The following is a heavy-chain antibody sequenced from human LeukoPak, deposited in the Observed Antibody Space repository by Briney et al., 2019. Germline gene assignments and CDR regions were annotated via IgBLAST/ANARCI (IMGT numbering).Heavy chain of an antibody. Sequence: GGSLRLSCAAAGFTFSSYAMSWVSQAPGKGMEWVSAISGSGGSTYYADSVKGRFTISRDNSKNTLYLQMNSLRAEDTAVYYCAKDLDIVVVVAATPLDYWGQGTLVTVSS. J-gene: IGHJ4*02. CDR2: ISGSGGST. V-gene: IGHV3-23*01. CDR3: AKDLDIVVVVAATPLDY. D-gene: IGHD2-15*01. CDR1: GFTFSSYA.